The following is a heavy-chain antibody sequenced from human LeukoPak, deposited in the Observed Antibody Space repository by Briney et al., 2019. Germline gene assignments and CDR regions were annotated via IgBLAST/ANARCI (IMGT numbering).Heavy chain of an antibody. CDR2: ISGSGDST. J-gene: IGHJ4*02. Sequence: GGSLRLSCAASGFTFSTYAMSWVRQAPGKGLEWVSAISGSGDSTSYADSVKGRFTISRDNSKNTLHLQMCSLSAEDTAAYYCAKEVNWNYYVDYWGLGTLVTVSS. CDR1: GFTFSTYA. CDR3: AKEVNWNYYVDY. V-gene: IGHV3-23*01. D-gene: IGHD1-7*01.